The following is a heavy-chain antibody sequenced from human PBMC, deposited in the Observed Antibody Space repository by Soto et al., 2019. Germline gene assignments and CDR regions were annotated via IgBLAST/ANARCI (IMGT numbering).Heavy chain of an antibody. Sequence: QVHLVESGGGVVQPGRSLRLSCAASGFSFSSYDMHWVRQAPGKGLEWVAMISYDGSDKYFSDSVKGRLTISRDNSKNSVSLEMTSLRTKDTGASYCAKGVASATKHAFATWGQGTMVTVSS. V-gene: IGHV3-30*18. CDR2: ISYDGSDK. CDR3: AKGVASATKHAFAT. CDR1: GFSFSSYD. J-gene: IGHJ3*02.